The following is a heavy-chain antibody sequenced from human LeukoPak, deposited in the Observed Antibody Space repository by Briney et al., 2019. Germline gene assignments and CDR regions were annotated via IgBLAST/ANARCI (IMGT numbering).Heavy chain of an antibody. CDR1: GGTFSSYA. D-gene: IGHD3-3*01. V-gene: IGHV1-69*06. Sequence: RASVKVSCKASGGTFSSYAISWVRQAPGQGLEWMGGIIPIFGTANYAQKFRGGVTITADKSTRTAYMELSSLRSEDTAVYYCARDRPYYDFWSGYYPADYWGQGTLVTVSS. CDR2: IIPIFGTA. J-gene: IGHJ4*02. CDR3: ARDRPYYDFWSGYYPADY.